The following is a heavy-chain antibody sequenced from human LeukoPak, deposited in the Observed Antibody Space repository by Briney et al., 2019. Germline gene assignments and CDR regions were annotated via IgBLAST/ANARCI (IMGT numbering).Heavy chain of an antibody. CDR1: GFTFSSYA. V-gene: IGHV3-48*03. J-gene: IGHJ4*02. CDR3: ARSPTGSGWYYFDY. CDR2: ISGSGSTI. Sequence: GGSMRLSCAASGFTFSSYAMSWVRQAPGKGLEWVSYISGSGSTIYYADSVKGRFTISRDNAKNSLYLQMNSLRAEDTAVYYCARSPTGSGWYYFDYWGQGTLVTFSS. D-gene: IGHD6-19*01.